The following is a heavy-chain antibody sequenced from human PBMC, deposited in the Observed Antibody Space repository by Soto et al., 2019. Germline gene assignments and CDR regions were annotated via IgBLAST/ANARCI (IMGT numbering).Heavy chain of an antibody. Sequence: QVQLVESGGGVVQPGRSLRLSYAASGFTFNNYAVHWVRHAPGKGLEWVAVISYDGSDKYYADSVKGRFTVSRDNSKNTLYLEMNILSAEDAAVYYCAREGGAYIYGLWGQGTLVTVSS. CDR3: AREGGAYIYGL. D-gene: IGHD5-18*01. CDR1: GFTFNNYA. CDR2: ISYDGSDK. V-gene: IGHV3-30-3*01. J-gene: IGHJ4*02.